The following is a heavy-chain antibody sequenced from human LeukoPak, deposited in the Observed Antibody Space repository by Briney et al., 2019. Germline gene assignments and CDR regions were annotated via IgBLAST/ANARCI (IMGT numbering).Heavy chain of an antibody. J-gene: IGHJ5*01. CDR3: AKHSTVTSRFDS. CDR2: MYYSGST. Sequence: PSETLSLTCSVSGGSISSIIYYWGWIRQPPGKGLEWIGSMYYSGSTYYNPSLKSRVTISADTSKNQFSLKLRSVTAADTAVYYCAKHSTVTSRFDSWGQGTLVTVSS. D-gene: IGHD4-17*01. CDR1: GGSISSIIYY. V-gene: IGHV4-39*01.